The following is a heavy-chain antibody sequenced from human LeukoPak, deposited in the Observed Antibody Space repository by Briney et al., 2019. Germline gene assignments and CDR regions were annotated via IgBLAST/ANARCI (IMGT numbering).Heavy chain of an antibody. CDR1: GFTFSSYA. CDR3: AKALQVDDSSGYYYYTGSYYYYGMDV. Sequence: GGSLRLSCAAPGFTFSSYAMSWVRQAPGKGLEWVSAISGSGGSTYYADSVKGRFTISRDNSKNTLYLQMNSLRAEDTAVYYCAKALQVDDSSGYYYYTGSYYYYGMDVWGQGATVTVSS. J-gene: IGHJ6*02. D-gene: IGHD3-22*01. V-gene: IGHV3-23*01. CDR2: ISGSGGST.